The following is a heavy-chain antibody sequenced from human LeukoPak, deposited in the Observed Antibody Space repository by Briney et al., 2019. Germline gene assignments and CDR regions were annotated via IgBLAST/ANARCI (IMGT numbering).Heavy chain of an antibody. CDR1: GFTFSSYE. D-gene: IGHD3-10*02. V-gene: IGHV3-48*03. CDR2: ISSSGSTI. CDR3: AELGITMVGGV. J-gene: IGHJ6*04. Sequence: GGSLRLSCAASGFTFSSYEMNWVRQAPGKGLEWVSYISSSGSTIYYADSVKGRFTISRDNAKNSLYLQMNSLRAEDTAVYYCAELGITMVGGVWGKGTTVTTSS.